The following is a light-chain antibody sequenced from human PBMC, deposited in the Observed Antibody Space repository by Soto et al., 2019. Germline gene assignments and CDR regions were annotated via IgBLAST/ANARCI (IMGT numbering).Light chain of an antibody. CDR2: GAS. V-gene: IGKV3-20*01. J-gene: IGKJ1*01. CDR1: QSVSSN. CDR3: HHYET. Sequence: IVMTQAPGSRSLSPGERATLSCRASQSVSSNLAWYQQKPGQAPRLLMYGASIRAAGVPDRFSGSGSGTEFTLPLSRLEPEDFTVYYCHHYETFGQGTKVDIK.